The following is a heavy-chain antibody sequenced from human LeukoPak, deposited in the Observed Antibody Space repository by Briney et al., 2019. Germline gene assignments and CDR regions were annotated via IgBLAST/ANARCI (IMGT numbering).Heavy chain of an antibody. V-gene: IGHV3-53*05. CDR3: AREARLKSTNGVPRPELDY. CDR2: IYSGGST. Sequence: GGSLRLSCAASGFTVSSYYMSWVRQAPGKGLEWVSVIYSGGSTYYADSVRGRFTISRDNSKNALYLQMSSLGAEDTAVYYCAREARLKSTNGVPRPELDYWGQGTLVTVSS. J-gene: IGHJ4*02. CDR1: GFTVSSYY. D-gene: IGHD2-8*01.